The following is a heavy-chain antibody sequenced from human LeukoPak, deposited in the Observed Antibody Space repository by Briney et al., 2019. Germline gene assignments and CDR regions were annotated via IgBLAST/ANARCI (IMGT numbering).Heavy chain of an antibody. D-gene: IGHD1-26*01. J-gene: IGHJ5*02. CDR3: AKSERWELPCNWFDP. V-gene: IGHV3-23*01. CDR1: GFTFSSYA. CDR2: ISGSGGST. Sequence: GGSLRLSCAASGFTFSSYAMSWVRQAPGKGLEWVSAISGSGGSTYYADSVKGRFTISRDNSKNALYLQMNSLRAEDTAVYYCAKSERWELPCNWFDPWGQGTLVTVSS.